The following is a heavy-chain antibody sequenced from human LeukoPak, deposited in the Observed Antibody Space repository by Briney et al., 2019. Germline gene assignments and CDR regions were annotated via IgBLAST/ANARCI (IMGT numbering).Heavy chain of an antibody. J-gene: IGHJ4*02. V-gene: IGHV1-2*02. CDR2: MHPGNGNT. CDR3: AREGSYCVGGDCYSFDF. D-gene: IGHD2-21*02. CDR1: GYRFISNY. Sequence: ASVKVSCKASGYRFISNYIQWVRQAPGLGPEWLGWMHPGNGNTRYAEKFQGRVTMTRDTSINTAYMDLSSLRSDDTAVYYCAREGSYCVGGDCYSFDFWGQGTLITVSS.